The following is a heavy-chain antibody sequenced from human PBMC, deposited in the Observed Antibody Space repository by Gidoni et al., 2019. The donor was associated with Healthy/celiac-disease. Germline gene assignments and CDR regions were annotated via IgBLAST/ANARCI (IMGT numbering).Heavy chain of an antibody. CDR3: ARLVRIAAAGRYFDL. V-gene: IGHV4-59*08. D-gene: IGHD6-13*01. CDR2: IYYSGST. J-gene: IGHJ2*01. CDR1: GGSISSYY. Sequence: QVQLQESGPGLVKPSETLSLTCTVSGGSISSYYWSWIRQPPGKGLEWIGYIYYSGSTNYNPSLKSRVTISVDTSKNQFSLKLSSVTAADTAVYYCARLVRIAAAGRYFDLWGRGTLVTVSS.